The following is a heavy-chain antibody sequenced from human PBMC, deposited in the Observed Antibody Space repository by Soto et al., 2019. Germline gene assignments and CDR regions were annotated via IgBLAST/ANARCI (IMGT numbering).Heavy chain of an antibody. V-gene: IGHV1-3*01. CDR3: AGPHDRAGLGT. J-gene: IGHJ5*02. D-gene: IGHD1-1*01. CDR1: ENTFSTYL. CDR2: HNGYNGQT. Sequence: ASVKVSCKASENTFSTYLVHWVRQVHGQGLEWMGWHNGYNGQTEYSQKFQGRVTITRDTSAKTAYLELRSLTSEDTAVYYCAGPHDRAGLGTWGXGTLVTVSS.